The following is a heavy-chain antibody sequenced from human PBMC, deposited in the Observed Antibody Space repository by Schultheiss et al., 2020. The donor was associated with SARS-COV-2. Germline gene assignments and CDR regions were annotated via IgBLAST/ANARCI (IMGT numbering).Heavy chain of an antibody. CDR2: ISGSGGST. D-gene: IGHD2-2*01. CDR1: GFTFSSYA. V-gene: IGHV3-23*01. CDR3: AKDRGYCSSTSCGDAFDI. Sequence: GGSLRLSFAASGFTFSSYAMSWVRQAPGKGLEWVSAISGSGGSTYYADSVKGRFTISRDNSKNTLYLQMNSLRAEDTAVYYCAKDRGYCSSTSCGDAFDIWGQGTMVTVSS. J-gene: IGHJ3*02.